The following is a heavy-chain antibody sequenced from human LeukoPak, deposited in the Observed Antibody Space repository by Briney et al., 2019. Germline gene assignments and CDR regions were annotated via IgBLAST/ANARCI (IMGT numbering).Heavy chain of an antibody. Sequence: QPGGSLRLSCAASGFTFSSYWMSWVRQAPGKGLEWVANIKQDGSEKYYVDSVKGRFTISRDNAKNSLYLQMNSLRAEDTAVYYCARDPSITGTRGEYFQHWGQGTLVTVSS. J-gene: IGHJ1*01. CDR3: ARDPSITGTRGEYFQH. D-gene: IGHD1-20*01. CDR2: IKQDGSEK. CDR1: GFTFSSYW. V-gene: IGHV3-7*01.